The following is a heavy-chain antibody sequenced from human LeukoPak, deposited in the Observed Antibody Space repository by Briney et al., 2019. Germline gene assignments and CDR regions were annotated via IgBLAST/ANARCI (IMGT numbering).Heavy chain of an antibody. CDR3: ARGGRYCSSTSCYYYYYMDV. CDR2: INPNSGGT. V-gene: IGHV1-2*02. D-gene: IGHD2-2*01. CDR1: GYTFTGYY. J-gene: IGHJ6*03. Sequence: ASVKVSCKASGYTFTGYYMHWVRQAPGQGLEWMGWINPNSGGTNYAQKFQGRVTMTRDTSISTAYMELSRLRSDDTAVYYCARGGRYCSSTSCYYYYYMDVWAKGPRSPSP.